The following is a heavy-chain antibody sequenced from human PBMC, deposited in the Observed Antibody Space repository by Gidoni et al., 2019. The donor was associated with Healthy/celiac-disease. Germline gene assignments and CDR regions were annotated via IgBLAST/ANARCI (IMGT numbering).Heavy chain of an antibody. V-gene: IGHV4-4*07. D-gene: IGHD3-10*01. J-gene: IGHJ5*02. Sequence: QVQLQESCPGLVKPSETLSLTCTVSGGSISSYYWSWIRQPAGKGLEWIGRIYTSGSTNYNPSLKSRVTMSVDTSKNQFSLKLSSVTAADTAVYYCARDQYDYGSGIRSYNWFDPWGQGTLVTVSS. CDR3: ARDQYDYGSGIRSYNWFDP. CDR1: GGSISSYY. CDR2: IYTSGST.